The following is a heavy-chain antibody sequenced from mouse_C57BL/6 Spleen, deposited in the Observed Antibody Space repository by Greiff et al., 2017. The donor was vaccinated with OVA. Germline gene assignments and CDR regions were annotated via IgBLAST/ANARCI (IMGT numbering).Heavy chain of an antibody. V-gene: IGHV1-64*01. CDR3: AREGVTTVAPFAY. CDR1: GYTFTSYW. CDR2: IHPNSGST. Sequence: QVQLQQPGAELVKPGASVKLSCKASGYTFTSYWMHWVKQRPGQGLEWIGMIHPNSGSTNYNEKFKSKATLTVDKSSSTAYMQLSSLTSEDSAVYYRAREGVTTVAPFAYWGQGTLVTVSA. D-gene: IGHD1-1*01. J-gene: IGHJ3*01.